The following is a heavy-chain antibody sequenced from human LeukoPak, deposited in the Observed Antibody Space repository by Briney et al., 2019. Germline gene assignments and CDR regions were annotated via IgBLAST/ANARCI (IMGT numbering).Heavy chain of an antibody. D-gene: IGHD2-2*01. CDR3: ARVTSLGYCSSASCPFDY. CDR1: GVTFSSYG. V-gene: IGHV3-33*01. Sequence: GGSLRLSCAASGVTFSSYGMHWGRQGPGEGLGWVSVKWFDGSNKTYAHPVKGRFTISRENSKNRMYLQMTRLRGEDTAVYYCARVTSLGYCSSASCPFDYWGQGNLVTVSS. CDR2: KWFDGSNK. J-gene: IGHJ4*02.